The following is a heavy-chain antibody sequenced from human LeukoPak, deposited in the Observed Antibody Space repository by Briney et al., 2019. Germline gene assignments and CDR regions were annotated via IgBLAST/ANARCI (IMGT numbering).Heavy chain of an antibody. Sequence: PGGSLRLSCAASGFTFTNYAMAWVRQAPGKGLEWVSAISDSGDSTYYADSVKGRFTISRDNSKNTLYVQMNSLRAEDTAVYYCAQVPYRYYGSGSYQFDYWGQGTLVTVSS. D-gene: IGHD3-10*01. CDR3: AQVPYRYYGSGSYQFDY. CDR1: GFTFTNYA. CDR2: ISDSGDST. J-gene: IGHJ4*02. V-gene: IGHV3-23*01.